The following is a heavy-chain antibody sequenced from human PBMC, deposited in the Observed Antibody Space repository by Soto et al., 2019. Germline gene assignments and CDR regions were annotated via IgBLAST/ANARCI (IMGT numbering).Heavy chain of an antibody. Sequence: PWRNLELTCTVSGGSISSYYWSWIRQPAGKGLEWIGRIYTSGSTNYNPSLKRRVTMSVDTSKNQFSLKLSSVTAADTAVYYCARGRSRYDFWSHWDGMDVWGQVTMLT. CDR1: GGSISSYY. CDR3: ARGRSRYDFWSHWDGMDV. J-gene: IGHJ6*02. D-gene: IGHD3-3*01. CDR2: IYTSGST. V-gene: IGHV4-4*07.